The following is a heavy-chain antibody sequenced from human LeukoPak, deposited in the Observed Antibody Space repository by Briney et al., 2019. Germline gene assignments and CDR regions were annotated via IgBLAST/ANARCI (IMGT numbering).Heavy chain of an antibody. V-gene: IGHV3-21*01. CDR2: ISSSSSHI. Sequence: GGSLRLSCAASGFTFSSYSMNWVRQAPGKGLEWVSSISSSSSHIYYADSVKGRFTISRDNAKNSLYLQMNSLRAEDTAVYYCAREYYSNYFFDYWGQGTLVTVSS. CDR1: GFTFSSYS. CDR3: AREYYSNYFFDY. J-gene: IGHJ4*02. D-gene: IGHD4-11*01.